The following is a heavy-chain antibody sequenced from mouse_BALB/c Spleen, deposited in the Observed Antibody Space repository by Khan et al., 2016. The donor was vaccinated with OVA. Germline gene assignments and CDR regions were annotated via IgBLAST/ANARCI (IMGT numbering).Heavy chain of an antibody. CDR3: ASHLTGSFAY. CDR1: GFTFSSYS. D-gene: IGHD4-1*01. V-gene: IGHV5-6*01. J-gene: IGHJ3*01. CDR2: ISSGGDYT. Sequence: EVQLQESGGDLVKPGGSLKLSCAASGFTFSSYSMSWVRQTPDKRLEWVASISSGGDYTYYPDIVKGRFTISRDNANNTLYLEMSSLKSEDTAMYYCASHLTGSFAYWGQGTLVTVSA.